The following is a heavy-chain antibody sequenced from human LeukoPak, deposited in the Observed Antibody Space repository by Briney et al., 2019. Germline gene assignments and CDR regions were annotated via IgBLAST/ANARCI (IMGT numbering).Heavy chain of an antibody. V-gene: IGHV3-21*01. CDR2: ISSSSSYM. Sequence: GGSLRLSCAASGFTFSDYSMNWVRQAPGKGLEWVSSISSSSSYMYYADSVKGRFTISRDNARNSLYLQMNSLRAEDTAVYYCARGGRSTYFDWSPDYWGQGTLVTVSS. D-gene: IGHD3-9*01. J-gene: IGHJ4*02. CDR1: GFTFSDYS. CDR3: ARGGRSTYFDWSPDY.